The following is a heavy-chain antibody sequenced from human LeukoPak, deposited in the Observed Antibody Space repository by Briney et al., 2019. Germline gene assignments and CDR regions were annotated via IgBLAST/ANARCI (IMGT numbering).Heavy chain of an antibody. Sequence: SQTLSLTCAISGDSLSSNSVTWNWISQSPSRGLEWLGRTYYRSTWYNDYAVSVRGRITVNPDTSKNQFSLHLNSVTPEDTAVYYCARRLTQYDCFDPWGQGILVTVSS. CDR1: GDSLSSNSVT. CDR3: ARRLTQYDCFDP. V-gene: IGHV6-1*01. J-gene: IGHJ5*02. D-gene: IGHD2-2*01. CDR2: TYYRSTWYN.